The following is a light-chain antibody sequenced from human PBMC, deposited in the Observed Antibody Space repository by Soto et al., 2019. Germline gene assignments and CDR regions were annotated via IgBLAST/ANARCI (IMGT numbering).Light chain of an antibody. V-gene: IGLV2-14*01. J-gene: IGLJ1*01. CDR2: EVS. Sequence: QSSLTQPASVSGSPAQSITISCTAASTDIYDVYLLSWYQHHPGKAPKLIIYEVSNRPSGVSHPFYAPTSDKEASLTISGLQAEEEADYYCSSYTTRXTYVVGRGTKV. CDR1: STDIYDVYL. CDR3: SSYTTRXTYV.